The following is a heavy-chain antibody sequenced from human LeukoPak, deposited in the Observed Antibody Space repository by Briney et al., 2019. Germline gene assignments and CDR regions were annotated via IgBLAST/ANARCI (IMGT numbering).Heavy chain of an antibody. J-gene: IGHJ4*02. Sequence: ASVKVSRKASGGTFSSYAISWVRQAPGQGLEWMGGIIPIFGTANYAQKFQGRVTITADESTSTAYMELSSLRSEDTAVYYCARGDHQGYSSGWYGFDYWGQGTLVTVSS. V-gene: IGHV1-69*13. CDR2: IIPIFGTA. CDR1: GGTFSSYA. CDR3: ARGDHQGYSSGWYGFDY. D-gene: IGHD6-19*01.